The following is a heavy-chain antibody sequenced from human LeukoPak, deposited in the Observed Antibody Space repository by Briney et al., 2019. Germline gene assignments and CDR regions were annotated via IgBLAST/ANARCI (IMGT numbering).Heavy chain of an antibody. CDR3: ARGSYYGSGRYDYYYGMDV. J-gene: IGHJ6*02. D-gene: IGHD3-10*01. V-gene: IGHV4-34*01. CDR1: SGSFSGNY. CDR2: INHSAST. Sequence: PSETLSLTCDVYSGSFSGNYWSWIREPPGKGLEWSGEINHSASTNYNPSLKNRVTLSVDTSKNQVSLKLTSVSAADTAVYYCARGSYYGSGRYDYYYGMDVWGQGTTVTVSS.